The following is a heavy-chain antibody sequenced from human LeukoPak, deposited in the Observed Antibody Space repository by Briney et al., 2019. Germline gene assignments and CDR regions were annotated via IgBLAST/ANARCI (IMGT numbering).Heavy chain of an antibody. CDR2: ITGSGGST. CDR3: ANPRTTVMYLGDAFEI. V-gene: IGHV3-23*01. Sequence: GGSLRLSCAASGCTFSSYAMSWVRRAPGRGLQWVPIITGSGGSTYYADSVKGRFSISRDNSKNTLFLQMNSLRAEDTAVYYCANPRTTVMYLGDAFEIWGQGTMVTVSS. D-gene: IGHD4-17*01. CDR1: GCTFSSYA. J-gene: IGHJ3*02.